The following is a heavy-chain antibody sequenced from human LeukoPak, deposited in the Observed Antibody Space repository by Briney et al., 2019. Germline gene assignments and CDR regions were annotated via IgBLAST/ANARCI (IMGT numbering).Heavy chain of an antibody. CDR1: GFTFSSYA. J-gene: IGHJ4*02. Sequence: GGSLRLSCAASGFTFSSYAMSWVRQAPGKGLEWVSTISGSGGSTYCADSVKGRFTISRDNSKNTLYLQMNSLRAEDTAVYYCAKVNYYDSTGFFDYWGQGILVTVSS. V-gene: IGHV3-23*01. CDR2: ISGSGGST. CDR3: AKVNYYDSTGFFDY. D-gene: IGHD3-22*01.